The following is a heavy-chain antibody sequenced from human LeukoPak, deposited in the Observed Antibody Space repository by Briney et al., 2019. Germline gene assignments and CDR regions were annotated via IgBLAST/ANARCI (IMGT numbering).Heavy chain of an antibody. Sequence: SETLSLTCAVSGGSISSSNWWSWVRQPPGKGLEWIGEIYHSGSTNYNPSLKSRVTISVDKPKNQFSLKLSSVTAADTAVYYCARVHIAAAGTSPDYYYYGMDVWGKGTTVTVSS. CDR2: IYHSGST. CDR1: GGSISSSNW. V-gene: IGHV4-4*02. CDR3: ARVHIAAAGTSPDYYYYGMDV. J-gene: IGHJ6*04. D-gene: IGHD6-13*01.